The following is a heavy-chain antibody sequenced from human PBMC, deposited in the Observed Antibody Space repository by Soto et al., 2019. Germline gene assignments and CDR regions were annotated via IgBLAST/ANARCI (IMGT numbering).Heavy chain of an antibody. J-gene: IGHJ4*02. V-gene: IGHV4-59*13. D-gene: IGHD3-16*01. CDR3: ASVTFGGVVLAH. CDR1: AASFSKYY. CDR2: IYFNGNT. Sequence: QVQLQESGPGLVKPSETRSRTCTVSAASFSKYYWTWIRQPPGQGLEWIGYIYFNGNTNYNPSLKRRVTISVDTSKKQISLNLTPVTDADTAVYFCASVTFGGVVLAHWGQGTLVTVSS.